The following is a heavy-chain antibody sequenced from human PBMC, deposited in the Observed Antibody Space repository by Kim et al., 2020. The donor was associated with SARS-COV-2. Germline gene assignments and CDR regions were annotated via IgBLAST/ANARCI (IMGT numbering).Heavy chain of an antibody. Sequence: GESLKISCQASGYSFINYWIDWVRQMPGKGLEWMGSIYPGDSDTRYSPSFQGQVTMSVDKSTSVAYMQWSRLKASDTAIYYCARHDGYAYDSWGQGTLVTVSP. CDR3: ARHDGYAYDS. CDR2: IYPGDSDT. J-gene: IGHJ4*02. V-gene: IGHV5-51*01. D-gene: IGHD1-1*01. CDR1: GYSFINYW.